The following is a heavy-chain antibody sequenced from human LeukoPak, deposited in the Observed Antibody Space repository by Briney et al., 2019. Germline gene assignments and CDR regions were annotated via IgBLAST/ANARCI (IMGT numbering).Heavy chain of an antibody. CDR1: GFTFSNCW. J-gene: IGHJ6*02. CDR3: AHSSSWPSYYYYGMDV. CDR2: IKQDGSEK. D-gene: IGHD6-13*01. Sequence: GSLRLSCAASGFTFSNCWMSWVRQAPGKGLEWVANIKQDGSEKYYVDSVKGRFTISRDNAKNSLYLQMNSLRAEDTAVYYCAHSSSWPSYYYYGMDVWGQGTTVTVSS. V-gene: IGHV3-7*05.